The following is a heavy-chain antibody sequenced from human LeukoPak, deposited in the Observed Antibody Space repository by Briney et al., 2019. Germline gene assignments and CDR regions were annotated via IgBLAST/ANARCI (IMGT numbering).Heavy chain of an antibody. J-gene: IGHJ3*01. V-gene: IGHV3-48*02. CDR2: INGNSGTI. D-gene: IGHD5-24*01. Sequence: PGGSLRLSCVTSGFAFDKYSMNWVRQGPGKGLEWVSYINGNSGTILYGDSVKVRFTISRDNAKNSVYLQMNSLRHEDTGVYYCAREPKGQYDAFDVWGQGTMVTVSS. CDR1: GFAFDKYS. CDR3: AREPKGQYDAFDV.